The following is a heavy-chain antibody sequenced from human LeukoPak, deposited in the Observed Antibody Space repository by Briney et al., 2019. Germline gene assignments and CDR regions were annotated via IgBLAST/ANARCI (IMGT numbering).Heavy chain of an antibody. CDR1: GFTFSSYA. J-gene: IGHJ4*02. Sequence: GGSLRLSCAASGFTFSSYAMSWVRQAPGKGLEWVSAISGSGGSTYYADSVEGRFTISRDNSKNTLYLQMNNLRAEDTAVYYCAKLPRMATPSSYWGQGTLVTVSS. CDR2: ISGSGGST. CDR3: AKLPRMATPSSY. V-gene: IGHV3-23*01. D-gene: IGHD5-24*01.